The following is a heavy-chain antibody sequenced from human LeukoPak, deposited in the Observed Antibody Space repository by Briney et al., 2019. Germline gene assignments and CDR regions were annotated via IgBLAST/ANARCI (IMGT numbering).Heavy chain of an antibody. D-gene: IGHD6-13*01. CDR3: ARALAAAGNLDAFDI. V-gene: IGHV3-7*01. CDR2: IKQDGSEK. J-gene: IGHJ3*02. CDR1: GFTFSSYS. Sequence: GGSLRLSCAASGFTFSSYSMNWVRQAPGKGLEWVANIKQDGSEKYYVDSVKGRFTISRDNAKNSLYLQMNSLRAEDTAVYYCARALAAAGNLDAFDIWGQGTMVTASS.